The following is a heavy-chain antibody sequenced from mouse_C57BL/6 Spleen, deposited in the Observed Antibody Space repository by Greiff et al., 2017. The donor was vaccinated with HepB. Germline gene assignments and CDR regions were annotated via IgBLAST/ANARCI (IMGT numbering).Heavy chain of an antibody. V-gene: IGHV7-3*01. D-gene: IGHD2-14*01. CDR1: GFTFTDYY. CDR3: ARSGYDDAMDY. Sequence: DVKLVESGGGLVQPGGSLSLSCAASGFTFTDYYMSWVRQPPGKALEWLGFIRNKANGYPTEYSASVKGRFTISRDKSQSILYLQMNALRAEDSATYYCARSGYDDAMDYWGQGTSVTVSS. J-gene: IGHJ4*01. CDR2: IRNKANGYPT.